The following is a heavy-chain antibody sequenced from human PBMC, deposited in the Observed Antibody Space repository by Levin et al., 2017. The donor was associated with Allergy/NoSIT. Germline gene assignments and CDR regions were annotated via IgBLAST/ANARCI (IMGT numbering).Heavy chain of an antibody. CDR2: ISYDGSNK. CDR1: GFTFSSYA. Sequence: GESLKISCAASGFTFSSYAMHWVRQAPGKGLEWVAVISYDGSNKYYADSVKGRFTISRDNSKNTLYLQMNSLRAEDTAVYYCAAGGYCSGGSCYSDGDWFDPWGQGTLVTVSS. J-gene: IGHJ5*02. D-gene: IGHD2-15*01. V-gene: IGHV3-30*04. CDR3: AAGGYCSGGSCYSDGDWFDP.